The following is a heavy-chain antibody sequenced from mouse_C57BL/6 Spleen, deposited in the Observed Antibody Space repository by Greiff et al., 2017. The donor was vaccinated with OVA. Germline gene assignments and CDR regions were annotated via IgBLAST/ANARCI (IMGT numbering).Heavy chain of an antibody. Sequence: EVNVVESGGGLVKPGGSLKLSCAASGFTFSSYTMSWVRQTPEKRLEWVATISGGGGNTYYPDSVKGRFTISRDNAKNTLYLQMSSLRSEDTALYYCARQGFAYWGQGTLVTVSA. V-gene: IGHV5-9*01. J-gene: IGHJ3*01. CDR1: GFTFSSYT. CDR2: ISGGGGNT. CDR3: ARQGFAY.